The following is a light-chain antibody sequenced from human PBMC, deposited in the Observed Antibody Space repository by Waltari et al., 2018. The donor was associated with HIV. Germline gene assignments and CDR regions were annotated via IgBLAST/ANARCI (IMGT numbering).Light chain of an antibody. Sequence: AIRMTQSPSSFSASTGDRVTITCRASQGISSYLAWYQQKPGKAPKLLIYAVSNLQSGVPSRFSGSGSVTDFTLTISCLQSEDFATYYCQQYYNYPRTFGGGTKVEIK. CDR2: AVS. J-gene: IGKJ4*01. V-gene: IGKV1-8*01. CDR3: QQYYNYPRT. CDR1: QGISSY.